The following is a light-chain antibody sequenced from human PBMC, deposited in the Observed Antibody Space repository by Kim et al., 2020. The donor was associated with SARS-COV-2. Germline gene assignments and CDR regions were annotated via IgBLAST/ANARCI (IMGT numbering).Light chain of an antibody. CDR3: QKYNKWGLT. CDR2: GAP. Sequence: EIVMTQSPATLSVSPGERATLSCRASQSVSSNLAWYQQKPGQAPRLLIYGAPTRATGIPARFSGSGSGTEFTLTISSLQSEDFAVYYCQKYNKWGLTFVGGSKVGIK. V-gene: IGKV3-15*01. J-gene: IGKJ4*01. CDR1: QSVSSN.